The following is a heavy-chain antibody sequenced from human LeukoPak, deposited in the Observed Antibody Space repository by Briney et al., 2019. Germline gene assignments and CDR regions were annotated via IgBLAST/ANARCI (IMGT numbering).Heavy chain of an antibody. CDR2: ISGSGGST. CDR3: AKDNRLTIFEVEYTYFDY. CDR1: GFTFSSYA. D-gene: IGHD3-3*01. V-gene: IGHV3-23*01. Sequence: GGSLRLSCAASGFTFSSYAMNWVRQAPGKGLEWVSSISGSGGSTSYADSVKGRFTISRDNSKNTLYLQMNSLRAEDTAVYCCAKDNRLTIFEVEYTYFDYWGQGTLVTVSS. J-gene: IGHJ4*02.